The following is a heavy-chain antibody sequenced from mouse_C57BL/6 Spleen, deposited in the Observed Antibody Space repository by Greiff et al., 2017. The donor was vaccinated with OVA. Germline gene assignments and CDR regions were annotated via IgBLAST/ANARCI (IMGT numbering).Heavy chain of an antibody. CDR3: ARWDAPYAMDY. J-gene: IGHJ4*01. CDR2: IHPNSGST. Sequence: VQLQQPGAELVKPGASVKLSCKASGYTFTSYWMHWVKQRPGQGLEWIGMIHPNSGSTNYNEKFKSKATLAVDKSSSTAYMQLSSLTSEDSAVDYCARWDAPYAMDYWGQGTSVTVSS. CDR1: GYTFTSYW. D-gene: IGHD4-1*01. V-gene: IGHV1-64*01.